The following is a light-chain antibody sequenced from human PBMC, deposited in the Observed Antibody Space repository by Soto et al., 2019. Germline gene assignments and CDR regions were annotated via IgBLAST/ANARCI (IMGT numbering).Light chain of an antibody. V-gene: IGLV2-14*01. J-gene: IGLJ2*01. Sequence: QSALTQPASVSGSPGQSITISCTGTSSDVGGYNYVSWYQQHPGKAPKLMIYEVSNRPSGVSNRFSGAKSGNTASLTISGLQAEDEAADYCSSYTSSSTVVFGGGTKLTVL. CDR1: SSDVGGYNY. CDR2: EVS. CDR3: SSYTSSSTVV.